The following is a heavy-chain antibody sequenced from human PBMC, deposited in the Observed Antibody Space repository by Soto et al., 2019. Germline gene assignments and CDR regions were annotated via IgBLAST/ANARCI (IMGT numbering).Heavy chain of an antibody. CDR3: ARGSSIAGLYYGMDV. CDR1: GGSISSYY. D-gene: IGHD6-6*01. Sequence: PSETLSLTCTVSGGSISSYYWSWIGQRPGKGLEWIGYIYYSGSTNYNPSLKSRVTISVDTSKNQFSLKLSSVTAADTAVYYCARGSSIAGLYYGMDVWGQGTTVTVSS. J-gene: IGHJ6*02. V-gene: IGHV4-59*13. CDR2: IYYSGST.